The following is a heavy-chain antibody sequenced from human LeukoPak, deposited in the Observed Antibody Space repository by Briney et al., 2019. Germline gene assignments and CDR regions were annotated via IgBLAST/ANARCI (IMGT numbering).Heavy chain of an antibody. CDR1: GYTFTSYY. CDR3: ARTYDSSGYYWLYMDV. V-gene: IGHV1-46*01. CDR2: INPSGGST. Sequence: ASVKVSCKASGYTFTSYYMHWVRQAPGQGLEWMGIINPSGGSTSYAQKFQGRVTITADKSTSTAYMELSSLRSEDTAVYYCARTYDSSGYYWLYMDVWGKGTTVTVSS. J-gene: IGHJ6*03. D-gene: IGHD3-22*01.